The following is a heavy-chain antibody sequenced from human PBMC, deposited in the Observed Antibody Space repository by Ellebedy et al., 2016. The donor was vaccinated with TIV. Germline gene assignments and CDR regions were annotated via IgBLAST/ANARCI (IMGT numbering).Heavy chain of an antibody. CDR1: GFTFSSYA. V-gene: IGHV3-23*01. CDR3: AKDKGRRYFDS. J-gene: IGHJ4*02. Sequence: GESLKISXAASGFTFSSYAMSWVRQAPGKGLEWVSAISGSGGSTYYADSVKGRFTISRDNSKNTLYLQMNSLRVEDTAVYYCAKDKGRRYFDSWGQGTLVTVSS. D-gene: IGHD3-9*01. CDR2: ISGSGGST.